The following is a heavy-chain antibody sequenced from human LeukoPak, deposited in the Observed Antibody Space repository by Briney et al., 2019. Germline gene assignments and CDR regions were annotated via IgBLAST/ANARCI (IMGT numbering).Heavy chain of an antibody. CDR3: ARYPYDSSGYYPYYFDY. CDR2: IYTRHSDT. V-gene: IGHV5-51*01. J-gene: IGHJ4*02. Sequence: GASLQISCEAAGSIFTNYWIGGGRQLPGKGLEWMGIIYTRHSDTRYTPSFQRQVPISAATSISTAYLQWSSLNASDTAMYYCARYPYDSSGYYPYYFDYWGQGTLVTVSS. CDR1: GSIFTNYW. D-gene: IGHD3-22*01.